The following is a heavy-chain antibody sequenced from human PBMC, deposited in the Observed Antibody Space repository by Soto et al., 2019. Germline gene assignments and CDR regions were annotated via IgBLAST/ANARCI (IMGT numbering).Heavy chain of an antibody. CDR1: GFTFSSYA. J-gene: IGHJ5*02. CDR2: ISGSGGST. CDR3: AKGPVSSGLYNWFDP. D-gene: IGHD3-22*01. V-gene: IGHV3-23*01. Sequence: GGSLRLSCAASGFTFSSYAMSWVRQAPGKGLEWVPAISGSGGSTYYADSVKGRFTISRDNSKNTLYLQMNSLRAEDTAVYYCAKGPVSSGLYNWFDPWGQGTLVTVSS.